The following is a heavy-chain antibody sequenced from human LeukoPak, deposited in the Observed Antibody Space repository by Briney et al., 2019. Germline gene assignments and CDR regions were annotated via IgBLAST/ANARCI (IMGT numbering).Heavy chain of an antibody. D-gene: IGHD4-11*01. V-gene: IGHV3-23*01. CDR2: ISGSGGST. CDR3: AKDLGSTVTTTFDY. CDR1: GFTFSSYA. Sequence: PGGSLRLSCAASGFTFSSYAMSWVRQAPGKGLEWVSAISGSGGSTYYADSVKGRFTVSRDNSKNTLYLQMNSLRAEDTTVYYCAKDLGSTVTTTFDYWGQGTLVTVYS. J-gene: IGHJ4*02.